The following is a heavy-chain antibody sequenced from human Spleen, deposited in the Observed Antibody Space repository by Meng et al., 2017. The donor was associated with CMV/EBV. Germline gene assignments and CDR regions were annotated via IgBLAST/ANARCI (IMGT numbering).Heavy chain of an antibody. D-gene: IGHD6-19*01. Sequence: GESLKISCAASGFTFSHYGMHWVRQAPGKGLEWVAFIRYDGSNKYYADSVKGRFTISRDNSKNTLYLQMNSLRADDTAVYYCAKDIQALPRSGWEHFDSWGQGTLVTVSS. CDR3: AKDIQALPRSGWEHFDS. CDR2: IRYDGSNK. V-gene: IGHV3-30*02. CDR1: GFTFSHYG. J-gene: IGHJ4*02.